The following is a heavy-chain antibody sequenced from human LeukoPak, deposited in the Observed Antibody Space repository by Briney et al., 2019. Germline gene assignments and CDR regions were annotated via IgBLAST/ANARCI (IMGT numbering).Heavy chain of an antibody. Sequence: GRSLRLSCAASGFTFSNYGIHWVRQAPGKGLEWVAVISYDGSNEYYADSVKGRFTISRDNAKNSLYLQMNSLRAEDTAVYYCARDMYGEDYWGQGILVTVSS. CDR1: GFTFSNYG. J-gene: IGHJ4*02. D-gene: IGHD4-17*01. V-gene: IGHV3-30*03. CDR2: ISYDGSNE. CDR3: ARDMYGEDY.